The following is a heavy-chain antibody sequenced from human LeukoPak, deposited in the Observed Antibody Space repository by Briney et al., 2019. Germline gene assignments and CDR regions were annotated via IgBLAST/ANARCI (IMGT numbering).Heavy chain of an antibody. Sequence: PSQTLSLTCAVSGGSITSGAYYWSWIRQPPGKGLEWIGYIYYSGSTNYNPSLKSRVTISVDTSKNQFSLKLSSVTAADTAVYYCARYYDSSGYYYVAFPYGMDVWGQGTTVTVSS. J-gene: IGHJ6*02. CDR3: ARYYDSSGYYYVAFPYGMDV. V-gene: IGHV4-61*08. CDR2: IYYSGST. CDR1: GGSITSGAYY. D-gene: IGHD3-22*01.